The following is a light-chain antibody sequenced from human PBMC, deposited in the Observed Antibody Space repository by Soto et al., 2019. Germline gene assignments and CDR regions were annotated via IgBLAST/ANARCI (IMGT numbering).Light chain of an antibody. Sequence: QAVVTQEPSLTVSPGGTVTLTCGSSTGDVTSGHYPYWFQQKPGQAPTTLIYDTNNEHSWTPARFSGSLLGGKAALTLSGAQPEDEAEYYCLLSYSGPMVFGGGTKLTVL. CDR1: TGDVTSGHY. CDR3: LLSYSGPMV. CDR2: DTN. J-gene: IGLJ2*01. V-gene: IGLV7-46*01.